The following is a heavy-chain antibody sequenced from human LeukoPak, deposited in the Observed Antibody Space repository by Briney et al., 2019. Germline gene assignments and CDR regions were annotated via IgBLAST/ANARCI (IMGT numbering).Heavy chain of an antibody. D-gene: IGHD4-17*01. V-gene: IGHV5-10-1*01. Sequence: GEFLKISCKGSGYSFTSYWISWVRQMPGKGLEWMGRIDPSDSYTNYSPSFQGHVTISADKSISTAYLHWSSLKASDTAMYYCARAPSTTLRFFDYWAQGTLVTVSS. CDR3: ARAPSTTLRFFDY. CDR2: IDPSDSYT. CDR1: GYSFTSYW. J-gene: IGHJ4*02.